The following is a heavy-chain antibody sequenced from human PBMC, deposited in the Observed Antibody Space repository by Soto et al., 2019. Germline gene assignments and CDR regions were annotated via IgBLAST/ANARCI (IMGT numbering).Heavy chain of an antibody. CDR3: ARGNYYYDSSGYYSPVFDAFDI. J-gene: IGHJ3*02. V-gene: IGHV1-69*13. Sequence: SVKVSCKGSGGSFSSYAISRVRQAPGQGREWMGGIIPIFGTANYAQKFQGRVTITADESTSTAYMELSSLRSEDTAVYYCARGNYYYDSSGYYSPVFDAFDIWGQGTIVTVS. CDR2: IIPIFGTA. D-gene: IGHD3-22*01. CDR1: GGSFSSYA.